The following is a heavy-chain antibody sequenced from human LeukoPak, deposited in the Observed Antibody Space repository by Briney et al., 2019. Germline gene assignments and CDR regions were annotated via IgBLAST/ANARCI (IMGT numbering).Heavy chain of an antibody. J-gene: IGHJ6*03. Sequence: GGSLRLSCAASGFTFSSYSMNWVRQAPGKGLEWVSSISSSSSYIYYADSVKGRFTISRDNAKNSLYLQMNSLRAEDTAAYYCASNYDFWSGIMDVWGKGTTVTVSS. D-gene: IGHD3-3*01. CDR1: GFTFSSYS. CDR3: ASNYDFWSGIMDV. V-gene: IGHV3-21*01. CDR2: ISSSSSYI.